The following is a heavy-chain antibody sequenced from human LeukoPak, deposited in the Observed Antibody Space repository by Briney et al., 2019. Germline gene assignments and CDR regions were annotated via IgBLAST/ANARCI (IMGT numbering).Heavy chain of an antibody. D-gene: IGHD2-15*01. V-gene: IGHV1-18*01. CDR2: ISAYKGYT. CDR3: ARDYCSGGSCYGYYYYMDV. CDR1: GYSFASHG. J-gene: IGHJ6*03. Sequence: ASVNVSCKASGYSFASHGITWVRQAPGQGLEWMGRISAYKGYTNYAQKFQGRVTMTRDTSTSIVYMELSSLRSEDTAVYYCARDYCSGGSCYGYYYYMDVWGKGTTVTISS.